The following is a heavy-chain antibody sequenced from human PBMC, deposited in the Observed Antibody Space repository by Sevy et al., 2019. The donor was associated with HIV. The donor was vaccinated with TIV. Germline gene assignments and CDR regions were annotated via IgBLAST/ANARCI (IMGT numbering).Heavy chain of an antibody. CDR3: ARDRGLTMVRGGYYYYYYGMDV. Sequence: ASVKVSCKASGYTFTSYGISWVRQAPGQGLEWTGWISAYNGNTNYAQKLQGRVTMTTDTSTSTAYMELRSLGSDDTAVYYCARDRGLTMVRGGYYYYYYGMDVWRQGTTVTVSS. J-gene: IGHJ6*02. CDR2: ISAYNGNT. D-gene: IGHD3-10*01. V-gene: IGHV1-18*01. CDR1: GYTFTSYG.